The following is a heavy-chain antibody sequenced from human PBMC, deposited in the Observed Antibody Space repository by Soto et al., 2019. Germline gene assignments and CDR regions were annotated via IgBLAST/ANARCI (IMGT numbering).Heavy chain of an antibody. J-gene: IGHJ4*02. V-gene: IGHV3-21*01. CDR1: GFTVSSNY. Sequence: EVQLVETGGGLIQPGGSLRLSCAASGFTVSSNYMSWVRQAPGKGLEWVSSISSSSSYIYYADSVKGRFTISRDNAKNSLYLQMNSLRAEDTAVYYCARDLELLFDYWGQGTLVTVSS. CDR2: ISSSSSYI. CDR3: ARDLELLFDY. D-gene: IGHD3-3*01.